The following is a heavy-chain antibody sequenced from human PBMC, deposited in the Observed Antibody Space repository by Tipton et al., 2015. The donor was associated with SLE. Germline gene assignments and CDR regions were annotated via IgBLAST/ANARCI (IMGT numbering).Heavy chain of an antibody. CDR3: ERHIRAGYYFDY. CDR2: IYYSGST. Sequence: SLTCPGSGGYTSSSTYYWAWFRQPPGRGPVWVACIYYSGSTYYNPSLASRVTISIDTSKNEFSLKVTSVTAADTAVYYCERHIRAGYYFDYWGQGTLVTVSS. D-gene: IGHD5-24*01. CDR1: GGYTSSSTYY. J-gene: IGHJ4*02. V-gene: IGHV4-39*07.